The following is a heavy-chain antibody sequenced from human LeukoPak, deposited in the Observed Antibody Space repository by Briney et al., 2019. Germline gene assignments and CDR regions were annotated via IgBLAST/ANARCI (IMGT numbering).Heavy chain of an antibody. V-gene: IGHV3-23*01. CDR3: AKAPPGSGSIFDY. D-gene: IGHD6-25*01. Sequence: PGRSLRLSCAASGFTLRSYAMSWVRQAPGKGLEWVSSISSSGGTTYYADSVKGRFTISRDNSRDTLYLQMNSLKTEDTAVYYCAKAPPGSGSIFDYWGQGTLVTVSS. CDR1: GFTLRSYA. J-gene: IGHJ4*02. CDR2: ISSSGGTT.